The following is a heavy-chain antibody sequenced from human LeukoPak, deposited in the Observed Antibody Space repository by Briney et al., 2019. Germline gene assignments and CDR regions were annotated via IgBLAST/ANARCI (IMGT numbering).Heavy chain of an antibody. D-gene: IGHD3-22*01. V-gene: IGHV3-23*01. CDR3: AKDLSHYYDSSGYSFPAA. J-gene: IGHJ4*02. CDR1: GFTFSSYA. CDR2: ISGSGGST. Sequence: GGSLRLSCAASGFTFSSYAMSWVRQAPGKGLEWVSAISGSGGSTYYADSVKGRFTISRDNSKNTLYLQMNSLRAEDTAVYYSAKDLSHYYDSSGYSFPAAWGQGTLVTVSS.